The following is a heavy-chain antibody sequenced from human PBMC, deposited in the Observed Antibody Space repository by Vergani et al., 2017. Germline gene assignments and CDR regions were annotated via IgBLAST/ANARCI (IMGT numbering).Heavy chain of an antibody. D-gene: IGHD5-18*01. CDR3: ARGGYSYGYGWWFDP. J-gene: IGHJ5*02. V-gene: IGHV3-9*01. CDR1: GFTFDDYA. Sequence: EVQLVESGGGLVQPGRSLRLSCAASGFTFDDYAMHWVRQAPGKGLEWVSGISWNSGSIGYADSVKGRFTISRDNAKNSLYLQMNSLRAEDTALYYCARGGYSYGYGWWFDPWGQGTLVTVSS. CDR2: ISWNSGSI.